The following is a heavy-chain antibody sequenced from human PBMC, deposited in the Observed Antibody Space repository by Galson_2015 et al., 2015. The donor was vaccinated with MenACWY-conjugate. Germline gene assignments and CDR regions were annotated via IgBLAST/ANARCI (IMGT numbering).Heavy chain of an antibody. D-gene: IGHD3-22*01. CDR2: IYHSGST. J-gene: IGHJ4*02. V-gene: IGHV4-59*08. CDR3: ARHFYDTSGYPPYYVDY. Sequence: ETLSLTCTVSGGSIHNYYWSWIREPPGKGLEWIGYIYHSGSTNYNPSLKSRVTISIDTSKNQFSLKVSSVTAADTATYYCARHFYDTSGYPPYYVDYWGQGALVTVSS. CDR1: GGSIHNYY.